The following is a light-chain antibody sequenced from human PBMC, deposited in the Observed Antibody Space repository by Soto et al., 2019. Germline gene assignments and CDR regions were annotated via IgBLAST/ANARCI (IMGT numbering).Light chain of an antibody. J-gene: IGKJ4*01. CDR1: QGISNY. Sequence: DTQLTQSPSFLSTSVGDRVTITCRASQGISNYLAWYQQKPGKAPKLLIYPAATLQSGVPSRFSGSGSGTEFTLTIGSLQPEDFATYYCQELNSYPFAFGGGTKVDI. V-gene: IGKV1-9*01. CDR2: PAA. CDR3: QELNSYPFA.